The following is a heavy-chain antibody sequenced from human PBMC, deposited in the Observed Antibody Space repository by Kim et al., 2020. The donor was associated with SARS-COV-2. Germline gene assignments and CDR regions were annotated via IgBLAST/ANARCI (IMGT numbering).Heavy chain of an antibody. V-gene: IGHV1-18*01. CDR1: GYTFTSYG. CDR2: ISAYNGNT. D-gene: IGHD3-22*01. J-gene: IGHJ1*01. CDR3: ARSYDSSGYSDFQH. Sequence: ASVKVSCKASGYTFTSYGISWVRQAPGQGLEWMGWISAYNGNTNYAQKLQGRVTMTTDTSTSTAYMELRSLRSDDTAVYYCARSYDSSGYSDFQHWGQGTLVTVSS.